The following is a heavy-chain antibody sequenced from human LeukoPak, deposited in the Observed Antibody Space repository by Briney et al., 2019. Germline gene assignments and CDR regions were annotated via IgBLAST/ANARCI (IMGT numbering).Heavy chain of an antibody. J-gene: IGHJ4*02. V-gene: IGHV4-4*02. CDR3: ASGGLVSRYLDH. D-gene: IGHD3-9*01. CDR2: IFHSGST. CDR1: GGSISSSTW. Sequence: PSGTLSLTCVVSGGSISSSTWWTWVRLPPGKGLEWIGEIFHSGSTNLNPSLKSRLTTSVDESRHQFSLKLTSVTAADTAVYYCASGGLVSRYLDHWGQGTLVTVSS.